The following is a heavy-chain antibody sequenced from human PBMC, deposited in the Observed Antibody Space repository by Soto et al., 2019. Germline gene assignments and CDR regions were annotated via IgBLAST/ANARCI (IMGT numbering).Heavy chain of an antibody. CDR1: GGSFSGYY. J-gene: IGHJ4*02. CDR3: ARGRTLGY. CDR2: IHHSGST. Sequence: SETLSLTCAVYGGSFSGYYWSWIRQPPGKGLEWIGEIHHSGSTNYNPSLKSRVTISVDTSKNQFSLKLSSVTAAGTAVYYCARGRTLGYWGQGTLVTVSS. V-gene: IGHV4-34*01.